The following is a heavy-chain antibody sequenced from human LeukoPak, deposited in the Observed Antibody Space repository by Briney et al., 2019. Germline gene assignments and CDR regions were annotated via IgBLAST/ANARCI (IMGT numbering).Heavy chain of an antibody. CDR2: IKQDGSGK. V-gene: IGHV3-7*01. CDR1: GFTFSCYW. D-gene: IGHD1-14*01. Sequence: GGSLRLACAASGFTFSCYWMSWVRQAPGKGLEWVANIKQDGSGKYYVDSVKGRFTISRDNAKNSLYLQMNSLRAEDTAVYFCARVVGNRYFDYWGQGTLVTVSS. J-gene: IGHJ4*02. CDR3: ARVVGNRYFDY.